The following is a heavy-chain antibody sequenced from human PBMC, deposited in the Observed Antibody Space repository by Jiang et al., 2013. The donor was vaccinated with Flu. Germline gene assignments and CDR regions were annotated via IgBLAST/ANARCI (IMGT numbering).Heavy chain of an antibody. D-gene: IGHD5-24*01. CDR2: ISAYNGNT. Sequence: EWMGWISAYNGNTNYAQKLQGRVTMTTDTSTSTAYMELRSLRSDDTAAYYCARDQDGDPFIYWGQGTLVTVSS. V-gene: IGHV1-18*01. CDR3: ARDQDGDPFIY. J-gene: IGHJ4*02.